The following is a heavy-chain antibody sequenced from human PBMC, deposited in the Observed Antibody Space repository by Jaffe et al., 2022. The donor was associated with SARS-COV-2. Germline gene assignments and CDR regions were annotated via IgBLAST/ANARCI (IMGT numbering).Heavy chain of an antibody. CDR3: ARGPIAAAGTGRPYNWFDP. CDR1: GYTFTSYY. V-gene: IGHV1-46*04. Sequence: QVQLVQSGAEVKKPGASVKVSCKASGYTFTSYYMHWVRQAPGQGLEWMGIINPSGGSTSYAQKLQGRVTMTRDTSTSTVYMELSSLRSEDTAVYYCARGPIAAAGTGRPYNWFDPWGQGTLVTVSS. J-gene: IGHJ5*02. D-gene: IGHD6-13*01. CDR2: INPSGGST.